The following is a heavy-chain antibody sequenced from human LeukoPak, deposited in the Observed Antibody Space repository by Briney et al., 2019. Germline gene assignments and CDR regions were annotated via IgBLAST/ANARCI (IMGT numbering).Heavy chain of an antibody. D-gene: IGHD1-26*01. CDR1: GYIFTSNW. CDR2: ISPGDSET. V-gene: IGHV5-51*01. J-gene: IGHJ3*02. Sequence: GESLKISCKGSGYIFTSNWIGWVRQMPGKGLEWMGIISPGDSETRYSPSFQGQVTISADKSISIAYLQWSSLKASDTGMYYCARLISGSYGDAFDIWGQGTMVTVSS. CDR3: ARLISGSYGDAFDI.